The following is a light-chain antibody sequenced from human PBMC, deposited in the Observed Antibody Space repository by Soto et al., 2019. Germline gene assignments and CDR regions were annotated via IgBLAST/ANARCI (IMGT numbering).Light chain of an antibody. J-gene: IGLJ3*02. CDR1: SSNIGAGYD. V-gene: IGLV1-40*01. Sequence: QSVLTQPPSVSGAPGQRVTISCTGSSSNIGAGYDVFWYQHLPGTAPKLLISGNSNRPSGVPDRFSGSKSGTSASLAITGLQAEDEADYYCQSFDSSLSAWVFGGGTKLTVL. CDR3: QSFDSSLSAWV. CDR2: GNS.